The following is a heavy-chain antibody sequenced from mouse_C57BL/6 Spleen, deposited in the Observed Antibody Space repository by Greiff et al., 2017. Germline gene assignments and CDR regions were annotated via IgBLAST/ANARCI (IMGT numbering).Heavy chain of an antibody. V-gene: IGHV1-81*01. CDR3: ARLGDYDLFDY. Sequence: VKLMESGAELARPGASVKLSCKASGYTFTSYGISWVKQRTGQGLEWIGEIYPRSGNTYYNEKFKGKATLTADKSSSTAYMELRSLTSEDSAVYFCARLGDYDLFDYWGQGTTLTVSS. CDR1: GYTFTSYG. D-gene: IGHD2-4*01. CDR2: IYPRSGNT. J-gene: IGHJ2*01.